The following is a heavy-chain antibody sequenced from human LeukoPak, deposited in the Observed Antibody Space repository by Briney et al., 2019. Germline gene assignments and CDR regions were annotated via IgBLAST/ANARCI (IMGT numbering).Heavy chain of an antibody. J-gene: IGHJ4*02. D-gene: IGHD3-22*01. CDR1: GFTFNNYA. CDR3: AKALGSSAYSPLDY. Sequence: GGSLRLSCVASGFTFNNYAMSWVRQAPGKGLELVSSIRGSGDSTLYTDSAKGRFTVSRDNSKNTLYLQMNSLRAEDTAVFYCAKALGSSAYSPLDYWGRGTLVTVSS. CDR2: IRGSGDST. V-gene: IGHV3-23*01.